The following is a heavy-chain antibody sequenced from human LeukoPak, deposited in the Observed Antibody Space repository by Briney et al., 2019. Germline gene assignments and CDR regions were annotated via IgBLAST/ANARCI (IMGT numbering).Heavy chain of an antibody. CDR3: ARQDIVVVPAAKDYYYYMDV. V-gene: IGHV4-4*07. Sequence: PSETLSLTCTVSGGSISSYYWSCIRQPAGKALEGIGRTYTSGNTNYNPSLKRRVTMSVDTSKNQFSLKLSSVPAADTAVYYCARQDIVVVPAAKDYYYYMDVWGKGTTVTVSS. J-gene: IGHJ6*03. CDR1: GGSISSYY. D-gene: IGHD2-2*01. CDR2: TYTSGNT.